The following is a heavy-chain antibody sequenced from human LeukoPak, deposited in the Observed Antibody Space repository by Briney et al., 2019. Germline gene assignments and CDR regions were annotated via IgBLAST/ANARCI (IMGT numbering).Heavy chain of an antibody. CDR2: MNPNSGNT. CDR1: GGTFSSYA. J-gene: IGHJ3*02. V-gene: IGHV1-8*02. Sequence: ASVKVSCKASGGTFSSYAISWVRQATGQGLEWMGWMNPNSGNTGYAQKFQGRVTMTRNTSISTAYMELSSLRSEDTAVYYCATYDSSGSALDAFDIWGQGTMVTVSS. D-gene: IGHD3-22*01. CDR3: ATYDSSGSALDAFDI.